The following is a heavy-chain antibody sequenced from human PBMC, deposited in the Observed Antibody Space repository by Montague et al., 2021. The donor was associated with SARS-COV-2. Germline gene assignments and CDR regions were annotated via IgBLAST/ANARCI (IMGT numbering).Heavy chain of an antibody. Sequence: SETLSLTCAVYGGSFGDDHWSWIRQPPGKGLEWIGDIKQSGSTNYNPSLKSRVTISVDTSKNQFSLKLTSMTAADTAVYFCARGHLSVSMIVVVFTSASYYFDYWGRGAQVTVSS. D-gene: IGHD3-22*01. V-gene: IGHV4-34*01. CDR1: GGSFGDDH. J-gene: IGHJ4*02. CDR2: IKQSGST. CDR3: ARGHLSVSMIVVVFTSASYYFDY.